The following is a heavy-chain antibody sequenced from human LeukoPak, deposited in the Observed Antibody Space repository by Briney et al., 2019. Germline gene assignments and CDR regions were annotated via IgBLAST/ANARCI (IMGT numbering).Heavy chain of an antibody. D-gene: IGHD6-13*01. CDR3: ASRCSRRYPFDY. CDR2: IYDSGST. J-gene: IGHJ4*02. Sequence: PSETLSLTCAVSSGSISSTNCWTWVRQPPGKGLEWIGEIYDSGSTNYNPSLKSRVTISVDKSKNQFSLKLSSVTAADTAVYYCASRCSRRYPFDYWGQGNLVTVSS. V-gene: IGHV4-4*02. CDR1: SGSISSTNC.